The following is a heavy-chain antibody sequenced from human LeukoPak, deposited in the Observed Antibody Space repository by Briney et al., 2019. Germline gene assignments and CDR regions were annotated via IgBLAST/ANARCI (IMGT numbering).Heavy chain of an antibody. CDR3: ARWYYYGSGSSQ. D-gene: IGHD3-10*01. V-gene: IGHV4-34*01. J-gene: IGHJ4*02. CDR2: INHSGST. Sequence: SETLSLTCAVYGGSFSGYYWSWIRQSPGKGLEWIGEINHSGSTNYNPSLKRRVTISVDTSKNQFSLKLSSVTAADTAVYYCARWYYYGSGSSQWGQGTLVTVSS. CDR1: GGSFSGYY.